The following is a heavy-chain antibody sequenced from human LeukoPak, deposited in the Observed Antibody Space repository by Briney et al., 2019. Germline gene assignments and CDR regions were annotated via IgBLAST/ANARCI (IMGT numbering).Heavy chain of an antibody. Sequence: PGGSLRLSCAASGFTFSSYAMSWVRQAPGKGLEWVGRIKSKTDGGTTDYAAPVKGRFTISRDDSKNTLYLQMNSLKTEDTAVYYCLPSHIVGLDYWGQGTLVTVSS. CDR3: LPSHIVGLDY. D-gene: IGHD2-21*01. CDR1: GFTFSSYA. V-gene: IGHV3-15*01. CDR2: IKSKTDGGTT. J-gene: IGHJ4*02.